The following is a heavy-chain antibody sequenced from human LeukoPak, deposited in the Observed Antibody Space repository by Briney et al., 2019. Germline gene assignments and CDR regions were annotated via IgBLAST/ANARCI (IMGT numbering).Heavy chain of an antibody. CDR1: GFPFSNAW. V-gene: IGHV3-15*01. J-gene: IGHJ6*02. Sequence: GSLRLSCAASGFPFSNAWMSWVRPAPGKGLEWVGRIKSKTDGGTTDYAAPVKGRFTISRDDSKNTLYLQMNSLKTEDTAVYYCTTGGHTVVLPIYGMDVWGQGTTVTVSS. D-gene: IGHD2-21*01. CDR2: IKSKTDGGTT. CDR3: TTGGHTVVLPIYGMDV.